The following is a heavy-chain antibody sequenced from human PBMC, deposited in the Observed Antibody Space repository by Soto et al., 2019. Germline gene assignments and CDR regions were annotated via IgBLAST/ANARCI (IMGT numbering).Heavy chain of an antibody. CDR3: ARARLYRSWWFDP. J-gene: IGHJ5*02. Sequence: QVQLQESGPGLVKPSETLSLTCTGSGGSISSYYWSWIRQPPGKGLEWIGYIYYSGSTNYNPSLKSRVTISVDTSKNQFSLKLSSVTAADTAVYYCARARLYRSWWFDPCGQGTLVTVSS. V-gene: IGHV4-59*01. CDR1: GGSISSYY. D-gene: IGHD3-16*02. CDR2: IYYSGST.